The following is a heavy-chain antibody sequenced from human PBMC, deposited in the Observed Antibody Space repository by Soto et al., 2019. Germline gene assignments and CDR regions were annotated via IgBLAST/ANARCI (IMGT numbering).Heavy chain of an antibody. D-gene: IGHD6-6*01. Sequence: SETLSLTCTVSGGSISSGGYYWSWIRQHPGKGLEWIGYIYYSGSTYYNPSLKSRVTISVDTSKNQFSLKLGSVTAADTAVYYCAGSIAARDNWFDTWGQGTLVTVSS. CDR3: AGSIAARDNWFDT. J-gene: IGHJ5*02. CDR2: IYYSGST. CDR1: GGSISSGGYY. V-gene: IGHV4-31*03.